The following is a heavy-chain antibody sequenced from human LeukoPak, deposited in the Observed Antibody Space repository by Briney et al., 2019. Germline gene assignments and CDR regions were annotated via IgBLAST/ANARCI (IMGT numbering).Heavy chain of an antibody. CDR1: GLIFSDRL. Sequence: GGSLRLSCAASGLIFSDRLMTWVRQAPGRGLEWVANTNQDGTENYYLDSVKGRFTISRDNTERSVSLQMNSLRAADTAVYYCATGGHYFGTWGRGTLVTVSS. CDR2: TNQDGTEN. V-gene: IGHV3-7*01. CDR3: ATGGHYFGT. J-gene: IGHJ4*02. D-gene: IGHD2/OR15-2a*01.